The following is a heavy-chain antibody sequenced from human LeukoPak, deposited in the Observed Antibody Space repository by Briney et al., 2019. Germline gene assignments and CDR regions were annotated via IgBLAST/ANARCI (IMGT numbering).Heavy chain of an antibody. CDR3: ARAPHCSGGSCTDY. CDR1: GGSISRYY. CDR2: IYYSGST. V-gene: IGHV4-59*01. J-gene: IGHJ4*02. D-gene: IGHD2-15*01. Sequence: PSETLSLTCTVSGGSISRYYWIWIRQPPRTGREWIGYIYYSGSTNYSPSLKSRVTISVDTSKNQFSLKLSSVTAADTAVYYCARAPHCSGGSCTDYWGQGTLVTVSS.